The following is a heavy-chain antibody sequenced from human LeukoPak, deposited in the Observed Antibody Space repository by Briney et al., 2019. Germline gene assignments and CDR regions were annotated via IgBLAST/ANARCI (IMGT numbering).Heavy chain of an antibody. CDR1: RFTFSDYY. Sequence: KTGGSLRLSCAASRFTFSDYYMSWIRQAPGKGLEWVSYISSSGSTIYYADSVKGRFTISRDNAKNSLYLQMNSLRAEDTAVYYCAREVGIVVVPRDVAFDIWGQGTMVTVSS. CDR3: AREVGIVVVPRDVAFDI. D-gene: IGHD3-22*01. CDR2: ISSSGSTI. V-gene: IGHV3-11*04. J-gene: IGHJ3*02.